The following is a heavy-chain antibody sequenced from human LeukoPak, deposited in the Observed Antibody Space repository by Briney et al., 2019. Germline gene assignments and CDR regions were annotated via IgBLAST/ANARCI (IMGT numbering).Heavy chain of an antibody. D-gene: IGHD3-10*01. CDR1: GYTFTGYY. V-gene: IGHV1-2*02. Sequence: ASVKVSCKASGYTFTGYYMRWVRQAPGQGLEWMGWINPNSGGTNYAQKFQGRVTMTRDTSISTAYMGLSRLRSDDTAVYYCARDTYYYGSGSYQNWFDPWGQGTLVTVSS. CDR2: INPNSGGT. J-gene: IGHJ5*02. CDR3: ARDTYYYGSGSYQNWFDP.